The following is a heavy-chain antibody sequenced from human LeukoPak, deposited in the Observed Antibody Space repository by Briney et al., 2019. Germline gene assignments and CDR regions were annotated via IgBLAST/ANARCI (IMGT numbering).Heavy chain of an antibody. CDR2: IRWDSGTI. V-gene: IGHV3-9*01. CDR3: ARDRSYYYYYYMDV. Sequence: PGGSLRLSCAASGFTFDDYAMRWVRQAPGKGLEWVSGIRWDSGTIYYADSVKGRFTISRDNAKNSLYLQMNSLRAEDTAVYYCARDRSYYYYYYMDVWGKGTTVTVSS. J-gene: IGHJ6*03. D-gene: IGHD6-13*01. CDR1: GFTFDDYA.